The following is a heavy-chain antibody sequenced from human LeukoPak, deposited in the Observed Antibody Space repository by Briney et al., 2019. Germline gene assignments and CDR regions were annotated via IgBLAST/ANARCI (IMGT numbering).Heavy chain of an antibody. V-gene: IGHV4-59*01. CDR3: ARAPAAISRDAFDI. Sequence: SETLSLTCTVSGGSISSYYWSWIRQPPGKGLEWIGYIYHSGSTNYNPSLKSRVTISVDTSKNQFSLKLSSVTAADTAVYYCARAPAAISRDAFDIWGQGTMVTVSS. CDR1: GGSISSYY. D-gene: IGHD2-2*02. CDR2: IYHSGST. J-gene: IGHJ3*02.